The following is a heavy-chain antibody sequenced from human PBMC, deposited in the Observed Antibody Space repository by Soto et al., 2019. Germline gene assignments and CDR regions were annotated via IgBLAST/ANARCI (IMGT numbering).Heavy chain of an antibody. CDR1: GFTFSSYN. D-gene: IGHD5-12*01. CDR2: ISSSSESI. CDR3: ARDLRGYGRRPFDY. V-gene: IGHV3-48*01. J-gene: IGHJ4*02. Sequence: EVQLVESGGGLVQPGGSLRLSCAASGFTFSSYNMNWVRQAPGKGLEWVSYISSSSESIYDADSVKGRFTISRDNARNSLYLQMSSLRAEDTAMYYCARDLRGYGRRPFDYWGQGTLVTVSS.